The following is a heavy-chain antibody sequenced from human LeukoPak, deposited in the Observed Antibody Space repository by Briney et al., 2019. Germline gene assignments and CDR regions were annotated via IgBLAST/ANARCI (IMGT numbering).Heavy chain of an antibody. CDR1: GGSISSYY. J-gene: IGHJ3*02. CDR2: IYYSGST. V-gene: IGHV4-59*01. Sequence: PSETLSLTCTVSGGSISSYYWSWIRQPPGKGLEWIGYIYYSGSTSYNPSLKSRVTISVDTSKNQFSLKLSSVTAADTAVYYCARDFSAAFDIWGQGTMVTVSS. CDR3: ARDFSAAFDI. D-gene: IGHD2/OR15-2a*01.